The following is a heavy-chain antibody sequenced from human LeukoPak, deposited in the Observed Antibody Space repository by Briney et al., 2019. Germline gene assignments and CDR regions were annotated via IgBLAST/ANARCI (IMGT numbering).Heavy chain of an antibody. CDR2: ISGRGVST. Sequence: AGGSLRLSCAASGFTFSSYAMNWVRQAPGKGLQWVSVISGRGVSTYYADSVKGRFTISRDDSKNTLYLQMHRLRAEDTAVYYCAKDRRDAFLGDAFDIWGQGTMVTVSS. V-gene: IGHV3-23*01. CDR3: AKDRRDAFLGDAFDI. D-gene: IGHD5-24*01. J-gene: IGHJ3*02. CDR1: GFTFSSYA.